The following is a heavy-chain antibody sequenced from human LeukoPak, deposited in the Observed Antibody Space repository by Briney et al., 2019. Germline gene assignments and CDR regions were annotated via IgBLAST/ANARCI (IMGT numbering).Heavy chain of an antibody. J-gene: IGHJ4*02. CDR2: ISGSGGST. CDR3: AKDPYSSSPYYFDY. CDR1: GFTFSSYA. D-gene: IGHD6-6*01. V-gene: IGHV3-23*01. Sequence: GGSLRLSCAASGFTFSSYALTWVRQAPGKGLEWVSAISGSGGSTYYADSVKGRFTISRDNSKNTLYLQMNSLRAEDTAVYYCAKDPYSSSPYYFDYWGQGTLVTVSS.